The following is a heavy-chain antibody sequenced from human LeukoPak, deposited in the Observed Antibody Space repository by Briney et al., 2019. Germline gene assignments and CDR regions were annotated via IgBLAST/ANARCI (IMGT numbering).Heavy chain of an antibody. Sequence: GGSLRLSCSASGFTFSSYWMHWVRQPPGKGLVWVSHINGDGGTTTYADSVKGRFTISRDNAKNTLYLQMNSLRAEDTAVFYCARSNNYGFDYWGQGTLVTVSS. D-gene: IGHD5-24*01. V-gene: IGHV3-74*03. CDR3: ARSNNYGFDY. J-gene: IGHJ4*02. CDR2: INGDGGTT. CDR1: GFTFSSYW.